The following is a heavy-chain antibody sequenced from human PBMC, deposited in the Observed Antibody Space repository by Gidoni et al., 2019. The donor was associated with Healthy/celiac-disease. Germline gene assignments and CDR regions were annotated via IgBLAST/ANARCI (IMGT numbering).Heavy chain of an antibody. D-gene: IGHD3-22*01. CDR3: ARTYDSSGYYYKTDAFDI. Sequence: EVQLVQSGAEVKKPGESLKISCKGSGYSFTSYCIGWVRQMPGKGLEWMGIIYPGDSDTRYSPSFQGQVTISADKSISTAYLQWSSLKASDTAMYYCARTYDSSGYYYKTDAFDIWGQGTMVTVSS. J-gene: IGHJ3*02. CDR2: IYPGDSDT. CDR1: GYSFTSYC. V-gene: IGHV5-51*01.